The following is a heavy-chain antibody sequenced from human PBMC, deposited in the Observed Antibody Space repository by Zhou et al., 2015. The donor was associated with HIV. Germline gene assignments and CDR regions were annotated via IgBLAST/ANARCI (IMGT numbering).Heavy chain of an antibody. J-gene: IGHJ3*01. CDR3: ARSSVNHDNAFDL. CDR1: GGTLGNYG. D-gene: IGHD1-14*01. Sequence: QVQLVQSGAEVKKPGSSVKVSCRASGGTLGNYGISWVRQAPGQGLEWMGGIIPIFGTASYAQRFQGRVTITADKSTSTAYMDLSSLRSEDTAVYFCARSSVNHDNAFDLWGQGTKVIVSS. CDR2: IIPIFGTA. V-gene: IGHV1-69*06.